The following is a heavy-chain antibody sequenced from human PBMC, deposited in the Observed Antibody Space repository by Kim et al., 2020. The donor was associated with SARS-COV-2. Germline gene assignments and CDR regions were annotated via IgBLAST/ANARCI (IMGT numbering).Heavy chain of an antibody. V-gene: IGHV3-48*02. CDR3: AAFAMATVGRDH. J-gene: IGHJ4*02. Sequence: GGSLRLSCAASGLIFTTYSMNWVRQAPGKGLEWISYISGSGDTMYYADSVKGRFSISRDNAKNSLFLQMNSLRDEDTAVYYCAAFAMATVGRDHWGQGT. CDR2: ISGSGDTM. CDR1: GLIFTTYS. D-gene: IGHD2-2*01.